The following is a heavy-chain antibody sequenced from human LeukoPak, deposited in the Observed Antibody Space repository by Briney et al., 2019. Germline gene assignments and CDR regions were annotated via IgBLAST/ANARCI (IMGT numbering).Heavy chain of an antibody. D-gene: IGHD6-19*01. CDR2: IYTSGSP. V-gene: IGHV4-61*02. J-gene: IGHJ6*03. CDR3: ARDGNSSGWYALYYMDA. Sequence: SQTLSLTCTVSGGSISSGTYYWSWIRQPAGKGLEWIGRIYTSGSPNYNPSLKTRVTISVDTSKNQFALKLSSVTAADTAVYYCARDGNSSGWYALYYMDAWGKGTTVTVSS. CDR1: GGSISSGTYY.